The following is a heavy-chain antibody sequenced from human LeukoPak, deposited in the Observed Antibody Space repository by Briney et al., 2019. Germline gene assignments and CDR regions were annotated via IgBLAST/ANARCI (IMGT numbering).Heavy chain of an antibody. CDR1: GFTVSSNY. CDR3: ARSSPIAPYCFGY. D-gene: IGHD6-13*01. V-gene: IGHV3-66*01. J-gene: IGHJ4*02. Sequence: PGGSLRLSCAASGFTVSSNYMSWVRQAPGKGLEWVSVIYSGGSTYYADSVKGRFTISRDNSKNTLYLQMNSLRAEDTAVYYCARSSPIAPYCFGYWGQGTLVTVSS. CDR2: IYSGGST.